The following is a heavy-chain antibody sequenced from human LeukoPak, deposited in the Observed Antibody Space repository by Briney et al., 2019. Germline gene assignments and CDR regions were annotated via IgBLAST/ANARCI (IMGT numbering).Heavy chain of an antibody. D-gene: IGHD3-9*01. CDR2: IYYSGST. J-gene: IGHJ3*02. Sequence: NPSETLSLTCTVSGGSISSSSYYWGWLRQPPGTGLEWIGSIYYSGSTYYNPSLKSRVTISVDTSKNQFSLKLSSVTAADTAVYYCARDNYDILTGYYVAFDIWGQGTMVTVSS. V-gene: IGHV4-39*07. CDR1: GGSISSSSYY. CDR3: ARDNYDILTGYYVAFDI.